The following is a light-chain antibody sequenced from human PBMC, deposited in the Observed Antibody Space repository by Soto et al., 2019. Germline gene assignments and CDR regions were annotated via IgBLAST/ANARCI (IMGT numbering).Light chain of an antibody. CDR1: SSDVGGYNY. CDR3: SSYRSSSTYV. V-gene: IGLV2-14*01. J-gene: IGLJ1*01. CDR2: EVS. Sequence: QSVLTQPASASGSPGQSITISCTGTSSDVGGYNYVSWYQQHPGKAPKLMIYEVSNRPSGVSNRFSGSKSGNTASLTISGLQAEEEADYYCSSYRSSSTYVFGTGTKVTVL.